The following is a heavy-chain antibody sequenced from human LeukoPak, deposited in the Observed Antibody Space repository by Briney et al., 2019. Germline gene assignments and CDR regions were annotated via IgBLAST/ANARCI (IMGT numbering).Heavy chain of an antibody. CDR3: ARDRGRGFDL. V-gene: IGHV3-7*01. CDR1: GFIFSRYW. CDR2: IKDDGKDK. Sequence: GGSLRRSCAASGFIFSRYWMTWVRQAPGKGLEWVANIKDDGKDKYYVDSVKGRFTISKDNARNALYLQMNSLRADDTAIYFCARDRGRGFDLWGQGTLVTVSA. J-gene: IGHJ5*02.